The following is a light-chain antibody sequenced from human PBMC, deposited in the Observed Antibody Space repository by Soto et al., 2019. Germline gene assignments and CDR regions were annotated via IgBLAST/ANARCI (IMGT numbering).Light chain of an antibody. Sequence: EIVMTQSPATLSVPPGERVTLSCRASQTVSTNYLSWYQQRPGQSPRLLIYATSTRASGIPDRFSGSGTGTELTLTINGLQSEDFAVYYCQQSHSWPLTFGQGTKLEIK. CDR1: QTVSTN. V-gene: IGKV3-15*01. CDR3: QQSHSWPLT. CDR2: ATS. J-gene: IGKJ2*01.